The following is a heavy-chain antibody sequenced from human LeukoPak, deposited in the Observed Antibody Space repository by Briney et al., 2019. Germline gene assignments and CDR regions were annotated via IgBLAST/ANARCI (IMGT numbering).Heavy chain of an antibody. CDR1: GYTFTGYY. Sequence: ASVKLSCKASGYTFTGYYMHWVRQAPGQGFELMGWINPNSGGTNYAQKFQGRVTMTTDTSINRAFMELSRLTSEDEGLYLWCGKTINVATRRDLGHRWAQETLLILSS. V-gene: IGHV1-2*02. CDR3: CGKTINVATRRDLGHR. CDR2: INPNSGGT. J-gene: IGHJ4*02. D-gene: IGHD6-6*01.